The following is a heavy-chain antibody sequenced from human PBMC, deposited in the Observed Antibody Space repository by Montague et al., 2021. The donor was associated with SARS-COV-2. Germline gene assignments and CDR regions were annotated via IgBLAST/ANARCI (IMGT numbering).Heavy chain of an antibody. CDR1: GDSVSSNSAA. J-gene: IGHJ6*02. CDR2: TYYRSKWYN. CDR3: ASGRMVPYSSSWTTLYYYYGMDV. V-gene: IGHV6-1*01. D-gene: IGHD6-13*01. Sequence: CAISGDSVSSNSAAWNWIRQSPSRGLEWLGRTYYRSKWYNDYVVSVKSRITINPDTSKNQFSLQLNSVTPEDTAVYYCASGRMVPYSSSWTTLYYYYGMDVWGQGTTGTVSS.